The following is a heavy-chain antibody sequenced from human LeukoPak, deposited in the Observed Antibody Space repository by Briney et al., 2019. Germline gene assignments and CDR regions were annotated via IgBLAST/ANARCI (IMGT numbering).Heavy chain of an antibody. CDR3: TLIQGWGAGSYFLDY. Sequence: GGSLRLSCAASGFSIENDWMSWVRQAPGKGLEWVGRVKSYNAGGTTHYAVPVKGRFIISRDDSKNMLYLQMDSLKTVDTAVYYCTLIQGWGAGSYFLDYWGQGALVTVSS. V-gene: IGHV3-15*01. CDR2: VKSYNAGGTT. J-gene: IGHJ4*02. D-gene: IGHD3-10*01. CDR1: GFSIENDW.